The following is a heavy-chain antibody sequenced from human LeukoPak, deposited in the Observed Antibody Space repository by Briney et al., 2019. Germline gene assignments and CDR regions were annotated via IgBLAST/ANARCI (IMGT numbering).Heavy chain of an antibody. J-gene: IGHJ6*03. CDR2: IYTSGST. V-gene: IGHV4-61*02. CDR3: ARDRKYYYHMDV. CDR1: GGSFSSGSYY. D-gene: IGHD1-14*01. Sequence: SSETLSLTCTVSGGSFSSGSYYWSWIRQPAGKGLEWIGRIYTSGSTNYNPSLKSRVTISVDTSKNQFSLRLSSLTAADTALYYCARDRKYYYHMDVWGKGTTVTVSS.